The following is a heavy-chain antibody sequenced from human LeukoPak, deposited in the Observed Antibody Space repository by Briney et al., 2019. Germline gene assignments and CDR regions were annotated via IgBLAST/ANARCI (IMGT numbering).Heavy chain of an antibody. CDR3: AREGSFYAHGMDV. D-gene: IGHD3-16*01. V-gene: IGHV3-48*03. J-gene: IGHJ6*02. Sequence: GGSLRLSCAASGFTFSSYEMNWVRQAPGKGLEWVSYISSSGSTIYYADSVKGRFTISRDNAKNSLYLQMNSLRAEDTAVYYCAREGSFYAHGMDVWGQGTTVTVSS. CDR2: ISSSGSTI. CDR1: GFTFSSYE.